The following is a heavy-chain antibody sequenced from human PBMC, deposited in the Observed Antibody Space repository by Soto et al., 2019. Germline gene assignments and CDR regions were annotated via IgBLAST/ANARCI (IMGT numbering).Heavy chain of an antibody. CDR3: ARTRTDTSSSFDH. D-gene: IGHD6-6*01. Sequence: QVQLQESGPGLVRPSQTLSLTCTVSRDSISRGDYYWSWIRQHAGKGLEWIGYVTHSGSSFHNPSLQSRVIISVDTSKNQFALKLTPVTAADTAVYYCARTRTDTSSSFDHWGQGTLVTVSS. J-gene: IGHJ4*02. V-gene: IGHV4-31*03. CDR1: RDSISRGDYY. CDR2: VTHSGSS.